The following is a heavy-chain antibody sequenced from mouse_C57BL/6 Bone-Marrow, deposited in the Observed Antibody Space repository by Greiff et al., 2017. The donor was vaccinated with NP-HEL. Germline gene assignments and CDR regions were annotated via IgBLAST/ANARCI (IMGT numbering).Heavy chain of an antibody. J-gene: IGHJ3*01. V-gene: IGHV5-15*04. CDR3: ARRDYYGSSYAY. D-gene: IGHD1-1*01. Sequence: DVMLVESGGGLVQPGGSLKLSCAASGFTFSDYGMAWVRQAPRKGPEWVAFISNLAYSIYYADTVTGRFTISRENAKNTLYLEMSSLRSEDTAMYYCARRDYYGSSYAYWGQGTLVTVSA. CDR2: ISNLAYSI. CDR1: GFTFSDYG.